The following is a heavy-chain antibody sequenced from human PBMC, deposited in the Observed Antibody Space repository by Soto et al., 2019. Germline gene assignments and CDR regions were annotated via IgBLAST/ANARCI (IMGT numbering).Heavy chain of an antibody. CDR1: GFTFSSYA. Sequence: PVGSLRLSCAASGFTFSSYAMHWVRQAPGKGLEWVAVISYDGSNKYYADSVKGRFTISRDNSKNTLYLQMNSLRAEDTAVYYCAGLSSIAARVRVGMGMDVWGQGTTVTVSS. CDR3: AGLSSIAARVRVGMGMDV. J-gene: IGHJ6*02. V-gene: IGHV3-30-3*01. CDR2: ISYDGSNK. D-gene: IGHD6-6*01.